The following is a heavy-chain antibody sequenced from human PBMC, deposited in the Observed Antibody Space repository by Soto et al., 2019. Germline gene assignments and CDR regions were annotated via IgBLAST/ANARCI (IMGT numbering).Heavy chain of an antibody. V-gene: IGHV4-59*01. CDR2: IYYSGST. CDR3: ARVTPPYSSSWYGNWFDP. Sequence: SETLSLTCTVSGGSISSYYWSWIRQPPGKGLEWIGDIYYSGSTNYNPSLKSRVTISVDTSKNQFSLKLSSVTAADTAVYYCARVTPPYSSSWYGNWFDPWGQGTLVTVSS. D-gene: IGHD6-13*01. CDR1: GGSISSYY. J-gene: IGHJ5*02.